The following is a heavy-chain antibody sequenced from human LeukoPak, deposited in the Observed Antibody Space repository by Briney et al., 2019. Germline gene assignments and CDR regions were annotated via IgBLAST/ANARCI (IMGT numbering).Heavy chain of an antibody. Sequence: GGSLRLSCAASGFTFSSYSMNWVRQAPGKGLEWVSAISGSGGSTYYADSVKGRFTISRDNSKNTLYLQMNSLRAEDTAVYYCAKDPEKDWFDPWGQGTLVTVSS. CDR3: AKDPEKDWFDP. CDR1: GFTFSSYS. CDR2: ISGSGGST. V-gene: IGHV3-23*01. J-gene: IGHJ5*02.